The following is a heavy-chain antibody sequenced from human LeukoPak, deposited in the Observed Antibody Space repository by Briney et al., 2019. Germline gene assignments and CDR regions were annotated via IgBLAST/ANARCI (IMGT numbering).Heavy chain of an antibody. V-gene: IGHV4-59*08. J-gene: IGHJ3*02. CDR1: GGSISSYY. D-gene: IGHD4-17*01. CDR2: IYYSGST. Sequence: PSESLSLTCTVSGGSISSYYWSWIRQPPGKGLEWIGYIYYSGSTNYNPSLKSRVTISVDTSKNQFSLKLSSVTAADTAVYYCAGGDGDYTLWAFDIWGQGTMVTVSS. CDR3: AGGDGDYTLWAFDI.